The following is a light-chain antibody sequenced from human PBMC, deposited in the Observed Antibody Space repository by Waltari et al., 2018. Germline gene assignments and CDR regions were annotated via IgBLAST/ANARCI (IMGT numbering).Light chain of an antibody. CDR2: DAS. V-gene: IGKV3-20*01. CDR1: QSVSRT. CDR3: QKYGTLPAT. J-gene: IGKJ1*01. Sequence: IVLTQSPGTLSLSPGERATLSCRASQSVSRTLAWYQHKPGQAPRLLIYDASTRATGIPDRFSGSGSGTDFSLTISRLEPEDFAVYYCQKYGTLPATFGQGTKVEIK.